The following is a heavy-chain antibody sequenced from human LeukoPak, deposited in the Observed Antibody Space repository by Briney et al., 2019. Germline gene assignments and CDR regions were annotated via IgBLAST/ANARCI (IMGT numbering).Heavy chain of an antibody. J-gene: IGHJ4*02. CDR1: GFSFSRYW. Sequence: PGGSLRLSCAASGFSFSRYWMSWVRQAPGKGLEWVANIKQDGSEKNYVESVKGRFTISRDNAENSLYLQTNSLRAEDTAVYYCARAGQEWFGELGFDQWGQGTLVIVSS. D-gene: IGHD3-10*01. CDR3: ARAGQEWFGELGFDQ. V-gene: IGHV3-7*01. CDR2: IKQDGSEK.